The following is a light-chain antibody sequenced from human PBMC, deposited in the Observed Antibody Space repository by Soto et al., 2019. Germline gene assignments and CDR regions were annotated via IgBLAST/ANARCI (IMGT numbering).Light chain of an antibody. CDR1: QSVSNNY. CDR2: GAS. V-gene: IGKV3-20*01. J-gene: IGKJ1*01. Sequence: EIVLTQSPCTLSLSPGERATLSCRASQSVSNNYLAWYQQKPGQAPRLLIYGASNRATGIPDRFSGSGSGTDFTLTISRLEPEDFAVYYCHQRQSWPRTFGQGTKVDIK. CDR3: HQRQSWPRT.